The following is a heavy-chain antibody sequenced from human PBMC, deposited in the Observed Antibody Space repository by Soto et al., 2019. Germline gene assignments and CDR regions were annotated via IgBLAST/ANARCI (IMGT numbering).Heavy chain of an antibody. CDR2: TRNKANSYTT. CDR3: ARDSIAVAGTRGGFDY. Sequence: GGSLRLSCAASGFTFSDHYMDWVRQAPGKGLEWVGRTRNKANSYTTEYAASVKGRFTISRDDSKNSLYLQMNSLKTEDTAVYYCARDSIAVAGTRGGFDYWGQGTLVTVSS. CDR1: GFTFSDHY. V-gene: IGHV3-72*01. J-gene: IGHJ4*02. D-gene: IGHD6-19*01.